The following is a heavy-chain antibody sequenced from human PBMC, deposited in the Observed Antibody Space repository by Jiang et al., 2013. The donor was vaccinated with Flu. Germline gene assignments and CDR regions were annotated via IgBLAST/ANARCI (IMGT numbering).Heavy chain of an antibody. J-gene: IGHJ6*02. CDR3: ARGDYSNPADPYYYYYYGMDV. Sequence: LLKPSETLSLTCTVSGYSISSGYYWGWIRQPPGKGLEWIGSIYHSGSTYYNPSLKSRVTISVDTSKNQFSLKLSSVTAADTAVYYCARGDYSNPADPYYYYYYGMDVWGQGTTVTVSS. D-gene: IGHD4-11*01. CDR2: IYHSGST. CDR1: GYSISSGYY. V-gene: IGHV4-38-2*02.